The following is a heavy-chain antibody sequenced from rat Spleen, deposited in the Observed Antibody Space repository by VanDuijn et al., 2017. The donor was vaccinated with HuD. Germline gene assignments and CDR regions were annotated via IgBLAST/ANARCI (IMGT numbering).Heavy chain of an antibody. CDR1: GYSITSNYR. V-gene: IGHV3-3*01. J-gene: IGHJ2*01. Sequence: EVQLQESGPGLVKPSQSLSLTCSVTGYSITSNYRWNWIRKFPGNKLEWMGYINSAGSTNYNPSLKSRISITRDTSKNQFFLQVNSVTTEDTATYYCARWTRYFDYWGQGVMVTVSS. CDR2: INSAGST. D-gene: IGHD1-4*01. CDR3: ARWTRYFDY.